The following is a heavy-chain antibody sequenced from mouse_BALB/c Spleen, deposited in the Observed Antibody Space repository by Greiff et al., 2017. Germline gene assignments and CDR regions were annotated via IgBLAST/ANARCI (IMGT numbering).Heavy chain of an antibody. Sequence: EVKLMESGGGLVQPGGSLRLSCATSGFTFSDFYMEWVRQPPGKRLEWIAASRNKANDYTTEYSASVKGRFIVSRDTSQSILYLQMNALRAEDTAIYYCARDDYDGYYYAMDYWGQGTSVTVSS. D-gene: IGHD2-3*01. CDR3: ARDDYDGYYYAMDY. V-gene: IGHV7-1*02. CDR2: SRNKANDYTT. J-gene: IGHJ4*01. CDR1: GFTFSDFY.